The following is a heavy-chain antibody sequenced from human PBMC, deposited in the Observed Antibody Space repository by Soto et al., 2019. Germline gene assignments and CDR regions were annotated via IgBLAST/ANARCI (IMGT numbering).Heavy chain of an antibody. D-gene: IGHD5-12*01. CDR3: VRAAGYSGNDYVYYYGMDV. Sequence: QVPLVESGGGVVQPGRSLRLSCAASGFTFSSYGMHWVRQAPGKGLEWVALVWYDGGNKYYADSVKGRFTISRDNSKNTLYVQMNSLRDEDTAVYYCVRAAGYSGNDYVYYYGMDVWGLGTKVTVSS. J-gene: IGHJ6*02. CDR2: VWYDGGNK. CDR1: GFTFSSYG. V-gene: IGHV3-33*01.